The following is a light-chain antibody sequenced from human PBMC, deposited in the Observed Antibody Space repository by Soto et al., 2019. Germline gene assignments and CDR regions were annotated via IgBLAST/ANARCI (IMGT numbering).Light chain of an antibody. V-gene: IGKV2-28*01. CDR2: LGS. CDR1: QSLLHSSGYNY. J-gene: IGKJ1*01. CDR3: MQHLQTPWT. Sequence: DIVITQSPLSLRVTPGEPASISCRSSQSLLHSSGYNYLHWYLQKPGQSPQLLISLGSDRSSGVPDRFSGSGSGTDFTLNISRVEAEDVGVYYCMQHLQTPWTFGQGTKVEIK.